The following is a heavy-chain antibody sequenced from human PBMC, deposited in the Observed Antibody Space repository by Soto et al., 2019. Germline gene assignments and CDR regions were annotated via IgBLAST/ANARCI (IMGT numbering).Heavy chain of an antibody. D-gene: IGHD2-15*01. Sequence: QVQLVQSGAEVKKPGSSVKVSCKASGGTFSSYAISWVRQAPGQGLEWMGGIIPIFGTANYAQKFQGRVTITADESTSTXYXXLRSLRAEDTAVYYCARDRDYCSGGSCYYYYGMDVWGQGTTVTVSS. V-gene: IGHV1-69*12. CDR3: ARDRDYCSGGSCYYYYGMDV. J-gene: IGHJ6*02. CDR2: IIPIFGTA. CDR1: GGTFSSYA.